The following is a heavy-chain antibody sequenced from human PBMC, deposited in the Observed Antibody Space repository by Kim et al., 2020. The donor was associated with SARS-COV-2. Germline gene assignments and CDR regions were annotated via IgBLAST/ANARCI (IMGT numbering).Heavy chain of an antibody. Sequence: GGSLRLSCAASGFNFRSSAMHWVRQGPGKGLEWLAGIAYDGSYKNYADAVKGRFTISRDNSKQTMDLQMSSLRREDTAMYFCVRDFAMSGIKYFQDWGQGILVSVSS. V-gene: IGHV3-30*04. D-gene: IGHD3-3*01. CDR3: VRDFAMSGIKYFQD. CDR2: IAYDGSYK. J-gene: IGHJ1*01. CDR1: GFNFRSSA.